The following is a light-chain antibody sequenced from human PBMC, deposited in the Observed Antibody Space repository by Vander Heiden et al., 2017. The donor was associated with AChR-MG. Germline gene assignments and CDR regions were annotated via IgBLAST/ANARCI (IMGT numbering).Light chain of an antibody. J-gene: IGKJ2*01. CDR2: AAS. Sequence: DIQMTQSPSSVSASVADIVTITCRASQDISTWLAWYYQKPGRAPQLLVYAASSLQGGVPSRFSGSGSGTDFTLTIASPQPEDSATYYCQQADTFPYTFGQGTKLEIK. V-gene: IGKV1-12*01. CDR3: QQADTFPYT. CDR1: QDISTW.